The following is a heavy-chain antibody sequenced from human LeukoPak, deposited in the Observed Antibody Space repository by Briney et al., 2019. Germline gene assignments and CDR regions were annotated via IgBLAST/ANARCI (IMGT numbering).Heavy chain of an antibody. D-gene: IGHD6-19*01. CDR2: ISGSGGST. CDR3: AKDFPAGSARGYSSGWYYFDY. Sequence: PGGSLRLSCAASGFTFSSYAMSWVRQAPGKGLEWVSAISGSGGSTYYADSVKGRFTISRDNSKNTLYLQMNSLRAEDTAVYYCAKDFPAGSARGYSSGWYYFDYWGQGTLVTVSS. CDR1: GFTFSSYA. J-gene: IGHJ4*02. V-gene: IGHV3-23*01.